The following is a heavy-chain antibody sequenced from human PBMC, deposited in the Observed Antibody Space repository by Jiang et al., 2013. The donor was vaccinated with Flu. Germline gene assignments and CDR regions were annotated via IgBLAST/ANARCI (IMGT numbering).Heavy chain of an antibody. CDR2: WHDDK. V-gene: IGHV2-5*01. CDR3: AHRGPYDFWGTPYNWFDP. D-gene: IGHD3-3*01. J-gene: IGHJ5*02. Sequence: WHDDKRYNPSLRSRLTITKDTSKNRVVLTMTNVDPVDTATYYCAHRGPYDFWGTPYNWFDPWGQGTLVTVSS.